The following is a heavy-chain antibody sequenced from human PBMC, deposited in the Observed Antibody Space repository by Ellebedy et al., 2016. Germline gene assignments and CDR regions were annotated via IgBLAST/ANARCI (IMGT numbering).Heavy chain of an antibody. CDR2: ISWNRGSM. D-gene: IGHD6-19*01. CDR1: GFSFDDYA. CDR3: VKGSIAVIATCFDY. Sequence: SLKISCAASGFSFDDYAMHWVRQAPGMGLEWVSGISWNRGSMQYADSVKGRFTISRDNAKNSLYLQMNSLRTEDKAFYYCVKGSIAVIATCFDYWGQGTLVTVSS. V-gene: IGHV3-9*01. J-gene: IGHJ4*02.